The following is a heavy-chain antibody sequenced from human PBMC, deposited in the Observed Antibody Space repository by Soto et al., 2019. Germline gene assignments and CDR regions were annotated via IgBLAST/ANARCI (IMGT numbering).Heavy chain of an antibody. CDR2: IIPIFGTA. J-gene: IGHJ4*02. CDR1: GGTFSSYA. Sequence: QVQLVQSGAEVKKPGSSVKVSCKASGGTFSSYAISWVRQAPGQGLEWMGGIIPIFGTANYAQKFQGRVTXXEXEXXIPAYMELSSLRSEDTAVYYCAREELVSSSRSFDYWGQGTLVTVSS. V-gene: IGHV1-69*12. CDR3: AREELVSSSRSFDY. D-gene: IGHD6-6*01.